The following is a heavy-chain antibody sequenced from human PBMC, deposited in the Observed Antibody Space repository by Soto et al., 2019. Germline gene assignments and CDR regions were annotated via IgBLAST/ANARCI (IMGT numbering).Heavy chain of an antibody. CDR2: INHSGST. D-gene: IGHD4-17*01. V-gene: IGHV4-34*01. J-gene: IGHJ4*02. Sequence: QVQLQQWGAGLLKPSETLSLTCAVYGGSFSGYYWSWIRQPPGKGLEWIGEINHSGSTNYNPSLTSRVTISVDTSKNQFSLKLSSVTAADTAVYYCARTKTRRANYFDYWGQGTLVTVSS. CDR1: GGSFSGYY. CDR3: ARTKTRRANYFDY.